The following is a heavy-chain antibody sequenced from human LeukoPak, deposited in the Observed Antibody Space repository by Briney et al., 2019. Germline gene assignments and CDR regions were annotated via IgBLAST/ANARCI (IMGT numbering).Heavy chain of an antibody. CDR2: IIPIFGIA. CDR3: ARGVGDGYNLFDY. V-gene: IGHV1-69*04. CDR1: GGTFSSYA. J-gene: IGHJ4*02. Sequence: SVKVSCKASGGTFSSYAISWVRQAPGQGLEWMGRIIPIFGIANYAQKFQGRVTITADKSTSTAYMELSSLRSEDTAVYYCARGVGDGYNLFDYWGQGTLSPSPQ. D-gene: IGHD5-24*01.